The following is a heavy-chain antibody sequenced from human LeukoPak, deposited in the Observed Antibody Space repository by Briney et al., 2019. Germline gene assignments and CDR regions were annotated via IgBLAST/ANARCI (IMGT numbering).Heavy chain of an antibody. CDR2: IHYTGTT. V-gene: IGHV4-38-2*02. CDR3: ARQSFAPFQVGPETPIES. D-gene: IGHD1-26*01. J-gene: IGHJ4*02. Sequence: SETLSLTCTVSGYPISSGYYWGWIRQPPGKGLEWIGDIHYTGTTKYNPSLKSRVTISIDTSKNQFSLELSSVTATDTAVYYCARQSFAPFQVGPETPIESWGQGTLVTVSS. CDR1: GYPISSGYY.